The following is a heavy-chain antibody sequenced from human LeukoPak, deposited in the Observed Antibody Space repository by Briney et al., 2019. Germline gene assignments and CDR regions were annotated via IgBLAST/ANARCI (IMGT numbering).Heavy chain of an antibody. V-gene: IGHV4-34*01. CDR3: ARGQEDIVVVVAAHNSYYFDY. Sequence: PSETLSLTCAVYGGSFSGYYWSWVRQPPGKGLEWIGAINHSGSTNYNPSLKSRVTISVDTSKNQFSLKLSSVTAANTAVYYCARGQEDIVVVVAAHNSYYFDYWGQGTLVTVSS. CDR1: GGSFSGYY. D-gene: IGHD2-15*01. CDR2: INHSGST. J-gene: IGHJ4*02.